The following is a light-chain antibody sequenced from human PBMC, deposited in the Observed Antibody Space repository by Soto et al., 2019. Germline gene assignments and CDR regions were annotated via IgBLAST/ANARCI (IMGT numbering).Light chain of an antibody. CDR3: QQYNNWPVT. J-gene: IGKJ5*01. Sequence: EIVLTQSPGTLSLSPGEGATLSCRASQSVTSNYLAWYQQKPGQAPRLLIYGASSRATGIPDRFSGSGSGTEFTLTISSLQSEDFAVYYCQQYNNWPVTFGQGTRLEIK. V-gene: IGKV3D-15*01. CDR2: GAS. CDR1: QSVTSN.